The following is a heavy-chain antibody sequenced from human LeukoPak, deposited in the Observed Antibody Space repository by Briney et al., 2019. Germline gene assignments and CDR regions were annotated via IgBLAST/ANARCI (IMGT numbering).Heavy chain of an antibody. CDR2: MNPNSGNT. CDR1: GYTFTSYD. J-gene: IGHJ4*02. Sequence: ASVKVSCKASGYTFTSYDINWVRQATGQGLEWMGWMNPNSGNTGYAQKFQGRVTMTRNTSISTAYMELSSLRSEDTAVYYCARTGQYQLLSPSSFDYWGQGTLVTVSS. CDR3: ARTGQYQLLSPSSFDY. D-gene: IGHD2-2*01. V-gene: IGHV1-8*01.